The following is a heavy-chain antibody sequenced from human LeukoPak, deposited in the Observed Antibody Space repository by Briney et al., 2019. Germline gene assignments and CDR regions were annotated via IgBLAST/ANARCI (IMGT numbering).Heavy chain of an antibody. CDR2: ISSGSNYI. V-gene: IGHV3-21*01. CDR3: ARVNSGRIDY. CDR1: RFTFSTYI. J-gene: IGHJ4*02. D-gene: IGHD5-12*01. Sequence: PGGSLRLSCAASRFTFSTYIMNWVRQAPGKGLEWVSSISSGSNYIYYAGSVKGRFTISRDNAKNSLYPQMNSLRVEDSAVYYCARVNSGRIDYWGQGTLVTVSS.